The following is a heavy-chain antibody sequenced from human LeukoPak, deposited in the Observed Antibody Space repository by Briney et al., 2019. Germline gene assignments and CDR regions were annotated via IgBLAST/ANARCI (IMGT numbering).Heavy chain of an antibody. CDR2: ISSSGSTI. CDR3: ARENCGGDCYYDY. V-gene: IGHV3-48*03. J-gene: IGHJ4*02. CDR1: GFTFSSYE. Sequence: QPGGSLRLPCAASGFTFSSYEMNWVRQAPGKGLEWVSYISSSGSTIYYADSVKGRFTISRDNAKNSLYPQMNSLRAEDTAVYYCARENCGGDCYYDYWGQGTLVTVSS. D-gene: IGHD2-21*02.